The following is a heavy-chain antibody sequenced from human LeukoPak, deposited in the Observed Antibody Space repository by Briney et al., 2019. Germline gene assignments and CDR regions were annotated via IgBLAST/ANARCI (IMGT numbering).Heavy chain of an antibody. CDR2: INPNSGGT. J-gene: IGHJ4*02. Sequence: ASVKVSCKASGYTFTGYYMHWVRQAPGQGLEWMGWINPNSGGTNYAQKFQGRVTMTRDTSISTAYMELSRLRSDDTAVYYCARDQGDIVVVPAAMWGYWGQGTLVTVSS. V-gene: IGHV1-2*02. D-gene: IGHD2-2*01. CDR1: GYTFTGYY. CDR3: ARDQGDIVVVPAAMWGY.